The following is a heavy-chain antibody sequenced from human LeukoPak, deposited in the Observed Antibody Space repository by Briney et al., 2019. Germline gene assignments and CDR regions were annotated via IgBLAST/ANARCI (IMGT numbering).Heavy chain of an antibody. CDR2: ISGSGGST. CDR3: AKGNTIFGVVIDY. CDR1: GFTFSSYA. D-gene: IGHD3-3*01. J-gene: IGHJ4*02. Sequence: GGSLRLSCAASGFTFSSYAMSWVRQAPGKGREWVSAISGSGGSTYYADSVKGRFTISRDNSKNTLYLQMNSLRAEDTAVYYCAKGNTIFGVVIDYWGQGTLVTVSS. V-gene: IGHV3-23*01.